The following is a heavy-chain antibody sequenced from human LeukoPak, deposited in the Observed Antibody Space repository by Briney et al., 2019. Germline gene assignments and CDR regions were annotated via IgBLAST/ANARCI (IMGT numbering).Heavy chain of an antibody. CDR2: ISGSGGST. CDR3: AKDRLPGIVVADRDY. V-gene: IGHV3-23*01. Sequence: GTLSLTCAVSGGSISSSNWWSWVRQPPGKGLEWVSAISGSGGSTYYADSVKGRFTISRDNSKNTLYLQINSLRAEDTAVYYCAKDRLPGIVVADRDYWGQGTLVTVSS. CDR1: GGSISSSN. D-gene: IGHD6-19*01. J-gene: IGHJ4*02.